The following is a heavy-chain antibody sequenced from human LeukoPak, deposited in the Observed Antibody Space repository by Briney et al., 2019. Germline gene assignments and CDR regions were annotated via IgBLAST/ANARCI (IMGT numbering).Heavy chain of an antibody. J-gene: IGHJ6*04. Sequence: SETLSLTCTVSGYSISSGYYWGWIRQPPGKGLEWIGSIYASGSIQYSPSLKSRLTISVHTSKNQFSLKLSSVTAADTAVYYCARSTYYYDSSGYSCMDVWGKGTTVTVSS. CDR3: ARSTYYYDSSGYSCMDV. D-gene: IGHD3-22*01. CDR1: GYSISSGYY. V-gene: IGHV4-38-2*02. CDR2: IYASGSI.